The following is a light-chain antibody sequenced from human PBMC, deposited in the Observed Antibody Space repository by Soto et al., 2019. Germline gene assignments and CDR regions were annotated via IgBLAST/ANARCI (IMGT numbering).Light chain of an antibody. CDR3: QKYNSAPLT. CDR2: AAS. CDR1: LPISNY. J-gene: IGKJ4*01. V-gene: IGKV1-27*01. Sequence: DIQMTQSPSSLSASVGDIVTITCRASLPISNYLAWYQQKPGKIPNLLIYAASTLQAGVSSRFRGSGSGTYFTLNISSLQPEAVAAYYGQKYNSAPLTFGGGTKVDIK.